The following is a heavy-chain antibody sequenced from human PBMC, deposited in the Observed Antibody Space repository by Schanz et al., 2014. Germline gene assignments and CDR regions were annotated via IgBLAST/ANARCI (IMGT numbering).Heavy chain of an antibody. CDR2: LYHSGST. Sequence: QVHLQESGPGLVKPSGTLSLTCAASGGSISSSDWRCWVRHPPGKGLEWIGELYHSGSTNYNPSLKTRVARAVDKPKKQFSQKVTAMTAADTAVDYCARGDNFDYGGAFFNYYYNCSDGWGRGTTVTVS. J-gene: IGHJ6*03. V-gene: IGHV4-4*02. D-gene: IGHD4-17*01. CDR3: ARGDNFDYGGAFFNYYYNCSDG. CDR1: GGSISSSDW.